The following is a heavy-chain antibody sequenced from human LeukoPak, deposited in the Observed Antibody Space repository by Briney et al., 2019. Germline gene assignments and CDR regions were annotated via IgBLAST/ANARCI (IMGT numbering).Heavy chain of an antibody. Sequence: PGGSLRLSCAASGFTFSSYWISWARQAPGKGLEWVANIKRDGSDKYYVDSVKGRFTISRDNAKNSLYLQMNSLRAEDTAVYYCARDYFASGNSVSDYWGQGTLVTVSS. CDR2: IKRDGSDK. D-gene: IGHD3-10*01. J-gene: IGHJ4*02. V-gene: IGHV3-7*01. CDR1: GFTFSSYW. CDR3: ARDYFASGNSVSDY.